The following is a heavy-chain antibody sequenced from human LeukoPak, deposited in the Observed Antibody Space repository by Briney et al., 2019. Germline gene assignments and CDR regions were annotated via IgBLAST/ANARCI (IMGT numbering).Heavy chain of an antibody. V-gene: IGHV4-4*07. CDR3: ARGYSSSWYGYYYYYMDV. Sequence: PSETLSLTCTLSGVSISSYYWSWIRQPAGKGLEWIGRIYTSGSTNYNPSLKSRVTMSVDTSKNQFSLKLSSVTAADTAVYYCARGYSSSWYGYYYYYMDVWGKGTTVTVS. CDR1: GVSISSYY. CDR2: IYTSGST. D-gene: IGHD6-13*01. J-gene: IGHJ6*03.